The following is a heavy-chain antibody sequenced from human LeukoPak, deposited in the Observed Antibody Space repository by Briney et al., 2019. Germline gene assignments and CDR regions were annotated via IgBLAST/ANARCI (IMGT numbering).Heavy chain of an antibody. D-gene: IGHD3-10*01. V-gene: IGHV3-74*01. J-gene: IGHJ5*02. CDR2: INSDGSST. CDR3: AKSPYGSGETGFDP. Sequence: GGSLRLSCAASGFTFNTYWMHWVRQAPGKGLVWVSRINSDGSSTSYADPVKGRFTISRDNSKNTLYLQMNSLRAEDTAVYYCAKSPYGSGETGFDPWGQGTLVTVSS. CDR1: GFTFNTYW.